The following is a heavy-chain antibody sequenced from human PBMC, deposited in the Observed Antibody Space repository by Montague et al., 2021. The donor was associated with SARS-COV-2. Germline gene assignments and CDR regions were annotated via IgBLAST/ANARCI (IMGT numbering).Heavy chain of an antibody. J-gene: IGHJ5*02. Sequence: SETLSLTCTVSGGSISSSSYYWGWIRQPPGKGLEWIGSIYYSGSTYHNPSLKSLVTISVDTTKNQFSLKLSSVTAADTAVYYCARLKAPYFSSTSCYSASWFDPWGQGTLVTVSS. V-gene: IGHV4-39*01. CDR1: GGSISSSSYY. D-gene: IGHD2-2*01. CDR2: IYYSGST. CDR3: ARLKAPYFSSTSCYSASWFDP.